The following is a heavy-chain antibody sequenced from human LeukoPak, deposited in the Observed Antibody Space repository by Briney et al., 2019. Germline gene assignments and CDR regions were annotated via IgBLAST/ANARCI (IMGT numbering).Heavy chain of an antibody. Sequence: SETLSLTCNVSGVSISSSSYYWGWIRQPPGKGLEWIGSIYSSGSTYYNSSLKSRVTISVDTSKNQFSLKLSSVTAADTAVYYCGGSGSYEPFFDYWGQGTLVTVSS. J-gene: IGHJ4*02. CDR3: GGSGSYEPFFDY. CDR2: IYSSGST. V-gene: IGHV4-39*07. CDR1: GVSISSSSYY. D-gene: IGHD3-10*01.